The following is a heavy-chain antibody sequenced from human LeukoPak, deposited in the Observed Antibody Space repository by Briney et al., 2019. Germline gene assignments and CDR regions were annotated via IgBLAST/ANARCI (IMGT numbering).Heavy chain of an antibody. CDR1: GYSFKTYG. J-gene: IGHJ4*02. CDR2: ISVYNGNT. D-gene: IGHD3-3*01. Sequence: GASVKVSCKASGYSFKTYGISWVRQAPGQGLEWMGWISVYNGNTYYAQKIQGRVTMTTDTSTSTAYMELRNLRSDDTAVYYCARGAITIFEGDGIDYWGQGTLVTVSS. CDR3: ARGAITIFEGDGIDY. V-gene: IGHV1-18*01.